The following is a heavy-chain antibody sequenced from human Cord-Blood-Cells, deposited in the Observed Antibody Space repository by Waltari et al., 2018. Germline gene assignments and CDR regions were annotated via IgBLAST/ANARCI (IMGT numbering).Heavy chain of an antibody. D-gene: IGHD2-21*01. V-gene: IGHV3-30-3*01. J-gene: IGHJ4*02. CDR1: GFTFSSYA. CDR2: ISYDGSNK. CDR3: AREGGYCGGDCYLLALDY. Sequence: QVQLVESGGGVVQPGRSLRLSCAASGFTFSSYAMHWVRPAPGKGLEWVAVISYDGSNKYYADSVKGRFTISRDNSKNTLYLQMNSLRAEDAAVYYCAREGGYCGGDCYLLALDYWGQGTLVTVSS.